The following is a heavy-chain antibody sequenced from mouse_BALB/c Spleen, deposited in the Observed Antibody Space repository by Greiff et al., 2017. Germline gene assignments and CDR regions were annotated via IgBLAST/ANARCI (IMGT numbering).Heavy chain of an antibody. J-gene: IGHJ2*01. CDR2: IDPENGNT. D-gene: IGHD2-3*01. CDR3: ARDGFDY. V-gene: IGHV14-1*02. Sequence: EVQLQQSGAELVRPGALVKLSCKASGFNIKDYYMHWVKQRPEQGLEWIGWIDPENGNTIYDPKFQGKASITADTSSNTAYLQLSSLTSEDTAVYYCARDGFDYWGQGTTLTLSS. CDR1: GFNIKDYY.